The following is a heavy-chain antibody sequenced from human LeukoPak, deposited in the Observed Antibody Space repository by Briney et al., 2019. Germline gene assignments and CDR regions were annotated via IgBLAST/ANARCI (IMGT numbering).Heavy chain of an antibody. J-gene: IGHJ6*04. CDR2: IHSTGAT. V-gene: IGHV4-38-2*02. Sequence: PSETLSLTCTVSGYSISSDYCCGWIRQPPGKGLGWVATIHSTGATYYSPSLRSRATISLDTSANQFSLELRSVSAAETAVYFCATPNIRGTIDPFDVWGNGTTVIVSS. D-gene: IGHD2/OR15-2a*01. CDR3: ATPNIRGTIDPFDV. CDR1: GYSISSDYC.